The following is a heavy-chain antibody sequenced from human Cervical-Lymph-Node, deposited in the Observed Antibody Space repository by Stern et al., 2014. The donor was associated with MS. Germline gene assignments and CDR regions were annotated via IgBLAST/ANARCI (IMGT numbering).Heavy chain of an antibody. V-gene: IGHV3-49*05. CDR2: IGSKTYGGSI. J-gene: IGHJ4*02. CDR3: SRVIYTMTGYYFDY. CDR1: GFTFGDYA. D-gene: IGHD4-17*01. Sequence: EVHLVESGGGLVKPGRSLRLSCTTSGFTFGDYAVSWFRQAPGQGLAWVALIGSKTYGGSIEYAASVKGRFTSSRDDSKSIAYLQMNSLKIEDTAVYYCSRVIYTMTGYYFDYWGQGTLVTVSS.